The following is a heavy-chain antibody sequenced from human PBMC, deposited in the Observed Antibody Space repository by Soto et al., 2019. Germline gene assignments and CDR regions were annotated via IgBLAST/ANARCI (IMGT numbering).Heavy chain of an antibody. D-gene: IGHD3-16*01. J-gene: IGHJ4*02. CDR3: AFDISMITSLGY. V-gene: IGHV3-30-3*01. Sequence: LRLSCAASGFTFSTYFMHWVRQAPGKGLEWLAVISYDGSNKYYADSVKGRFTIFRDNSQNTVYLQMNSLRAEDTAVYYCAFDISMITSLGYWGQGTLVTVSS. CDR2: ISYDGSNK. CDR1: GFTFSTYF.